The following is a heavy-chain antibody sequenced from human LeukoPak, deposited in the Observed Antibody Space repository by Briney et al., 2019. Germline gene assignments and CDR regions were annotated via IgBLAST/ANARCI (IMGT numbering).Heavy chain of an antibody. D-gene: IGHD5-18*01. CDR1: GFTFSSYN. Sequence: GGSLRLSCAASGFTFSSYNMNWVRQAPGKGLEWVSSISGSGTYIFYADSVKGRFTISRDNAKNSLYLQMNSLRAGDTAVYYCARGQKQLWLHKDYWGQGTLVTVSS. CDR3: ARGQKQLWLHKDY. V-gene: IGHV3-21*01. CDR2: ISGSGTYI. J-gene: IGHJ4*02.